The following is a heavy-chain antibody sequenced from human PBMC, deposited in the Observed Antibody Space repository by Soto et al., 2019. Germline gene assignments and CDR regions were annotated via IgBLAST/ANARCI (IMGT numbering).Heavy chain of an antibody. CDR1: GYTFSTFG. Sequence: QVQLVQSGAEVKKHGASVKVSCKASGYTFSTFGISWVRQAPGQGREWMGWMSTNNGNTNYARKFQGRVTMTTDTSTRTAYTALRSLKSDATAVYYCARDPGGATRFDPWGQGTLVTVSS. V-gene: IGHV1-18*04. J-gene: IGHJ5*02. CDR3: ARDPGGATRFDP. CDR2: MSTNNGNT. D-gene: IGHD3-10*01.